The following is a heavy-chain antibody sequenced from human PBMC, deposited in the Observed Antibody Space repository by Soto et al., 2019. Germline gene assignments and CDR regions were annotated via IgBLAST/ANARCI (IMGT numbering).Heavy chain of an antibody. J-gene: IGHJ5*02. Sequence: VASVKVSCKASGGTFSSYAISWVRQAPGQGLEWMGGIIPIFGTANYAQKFQGRVTITADESTSTAYMELSSLRSEDTAVYYCARTAMVFGWFDPWGQGTLVTVSS. V-gene: IGHV1-69*13. CDR3: ARTAMVFGWFDP. D-gene: IGHD5-18*01. CDR1: GGTFSSYA. CDR2: IIPIFGTA.